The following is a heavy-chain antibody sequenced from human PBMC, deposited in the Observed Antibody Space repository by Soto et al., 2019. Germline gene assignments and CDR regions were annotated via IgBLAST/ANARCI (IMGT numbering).Heavy chain of an antibody. V-gene: IGHV1-69*13. J-gene: IGHJ4*02. Sequence: GASVKVSCKASGGTFSSYAISWVRQAPGQGLEWMGGIIPIFGTANYAQKFQGRVTITADESTSTAYMELSSLRSEDTAVYYCARVPPGYSGYAIMGYFDYWGQGTLVTVSS. CDR3: ARVPPGYSGYAIMGYFDY. CDR2: IIPIFGTA. D-gene: IGHD5-12*01. CDR1: GGTFSSYA.